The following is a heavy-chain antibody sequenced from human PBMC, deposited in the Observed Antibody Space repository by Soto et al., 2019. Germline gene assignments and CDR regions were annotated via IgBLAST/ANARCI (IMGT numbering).Heavy chain of an antibody. V-gene: IGHV3-30*18. CDR2: ISNDVSDK. CDR1: GFTFNNYG. CDR3: AKDQGIAASHGID. D-gene: IGHD6-13*01. J-gene: IGHJ3*01. Sequence: GGPLRLSCAASGFTFNNYGMHWVRQAPGKGLEWVATISNDVSDKYYADSVKGRHTISRDNSKNTVYLQMNSLRAEETAVYYCAKDQGIAASHGIDWGQGTMVTLSS.